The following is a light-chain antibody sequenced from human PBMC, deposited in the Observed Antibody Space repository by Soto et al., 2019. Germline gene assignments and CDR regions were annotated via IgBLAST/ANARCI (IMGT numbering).Light chain of an antibody. J-gene: IGKJ1*01. CDR1: QSVSSNY. CDR3: QQYDTSPT. CDR2: GAS. Sequence: EIVLTQSPGTLSLSAGERATLSCRASQSVSSNYLAWYQQKPGQAPTVLIYGASSRATGIPDRFSGSGSGTDFHLNISRLEPEDFAVYYCQQYDTSPTFGQGTKVEIK. V-gene: IGKV3-20*01.